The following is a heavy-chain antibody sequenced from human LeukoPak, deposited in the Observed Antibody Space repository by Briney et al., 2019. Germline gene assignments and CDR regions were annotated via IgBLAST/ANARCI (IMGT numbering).Heavy chain of an antibody. CDR1: GFTFSSYA. D-gene: IGHD3-10*01. CDR2: ISGSGGST. V-gene: IGHV3-23*01. J-gene: IGHJ4*02. CDR3: AKTMSEELLIPMWTYYFDY. Sequence: GGSLRLSCAASGFTFSSYAMSWVRQAPGKGLEWVSAISGSGGSTYYVDSVKGRFIVSRDNSKNTLYLQMNSLRAEDTAVYYCAKTMSEELLIPMWTYYFDYWGQGTLVTVSS.